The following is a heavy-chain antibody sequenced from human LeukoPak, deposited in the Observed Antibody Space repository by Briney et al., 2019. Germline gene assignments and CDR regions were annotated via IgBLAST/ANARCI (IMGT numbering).Heavy chain of an antibody. CDR3: ARDIAVAGTSSSDY. J-gene: IGHJ4*02. CDR2: MNPNSGNT. V-gene: IGHV1-8*03. D-gene: IGHD6-19*01. Sequence: ASVKVSCKASGYTFTSYDINWVRQATGQGLEWMGWMNPNSGNTGYAQKFQGRVTITRNTSISTAYMELSRLRSDDTAVYYCARDIAVAGTSSSDYWGQGTLVTVSS. CDR1: GYTFTSYD.